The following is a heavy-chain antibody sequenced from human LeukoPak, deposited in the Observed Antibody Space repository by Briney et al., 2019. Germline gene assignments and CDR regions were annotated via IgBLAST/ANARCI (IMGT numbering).Heavy chain of an antibody. J-gene: IGHJ5*02. CDR1: GFTFSSYA. V-gene: IGHV3-30-3*01. Sequence: GGSLRLSCAASGFTFSSYAMHWVRQAPGKGLEWVAVISYDGSNKYYADSVKGRFTISRDNSKNTLYLQMNSLKAEDTAVYYCARGGRELLWWFDPWGQGTLVTVSS. D-gene: IGHD1-26*01. CDR3: ARGGRELLWWFDP. CDR2: ISYDGSNK.